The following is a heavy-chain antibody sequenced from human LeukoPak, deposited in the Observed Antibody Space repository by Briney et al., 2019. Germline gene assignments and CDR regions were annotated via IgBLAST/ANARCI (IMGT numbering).Heavy chain of an antibody. J-gene: IGHJ5*02. Sequence: SVKVSCKASGYTFTSYGISWLRQAPGQGLEWMGGIIPIFGTANYAQKFQGRVTMTADESTRTAYMELSSLRSEDTAVYYCARSKIPYCSSTSCYPLYWFDPWGQGTLVTVSS. CDR3: ARSKIPYCSSTSCYPLYWFDP. V-gene: IGHV1-69*13. CDR1: GYTFTSYG. CDR2: IIPIFGTA. D-gene: IGHD2-2*01.